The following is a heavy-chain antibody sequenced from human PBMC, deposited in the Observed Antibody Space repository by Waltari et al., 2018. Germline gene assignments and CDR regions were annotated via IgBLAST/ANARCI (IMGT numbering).Heavy chain of an antibody. D-gene: IGHD3-22*01. Sequence: QVQLQESGPGLVKPSQTLSLTCTVSGGSISRGDYYWSWIRPPPGKGLEWIGYIYYSGSTYYNPSLKSRVTISVDTSKNQFSLKLSSVTAADTAVYYCARDGGYYDSSGPYWGQGTLVTVSS. CDR1: GGSISRGDYY. CDR2: IYYSGST. V-gene: IGHV4-30-4*08. J-gene: IGHJ4*02. CDR3: ARDGGYYDSSGPY.